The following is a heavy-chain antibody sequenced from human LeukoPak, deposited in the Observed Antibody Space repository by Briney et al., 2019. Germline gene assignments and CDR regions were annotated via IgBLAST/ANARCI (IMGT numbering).Heavy chain of an antibody. Sequence: GGSLRLSCAASGFTFSSYGFHWVRQAPGKGLEWVAVISYDGSNKYYADSVNGRFTISRDNSKNTVYLEMNSLRVEDTAVYYCAKGPGYNPWGQGTLVTVSS. V-gene: IGHV3-30*18. J-gene: IGHJ5*02. CDR1: GFTFSSYG. CDR2: ISYDGSNK. D-gene: IGHD5-24*01. CDR3: AKGPGYNP.